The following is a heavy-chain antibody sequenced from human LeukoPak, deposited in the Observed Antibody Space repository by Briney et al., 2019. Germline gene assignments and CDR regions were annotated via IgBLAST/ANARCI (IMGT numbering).Heavy chain of an antibody. Sequence: PGGSLRLSCAASGFTFSSYWMSWVRQAPGKGLEWVANIKQDGSEKYYVDSVKGRFTISRDNAKNSLYLQMNSLRAEDTAVYYCARVPRRAYYYYGMDVWGQGTTVTVSS. CDR3: ARVPRRAYYYYGMDV. CDR2: IKQDGSEK. V-gene: IGHV3-7*01. CDR1: GFTFSSYW. D-gene: IGHD3-10*01. J-gene: IGHJ6*02.